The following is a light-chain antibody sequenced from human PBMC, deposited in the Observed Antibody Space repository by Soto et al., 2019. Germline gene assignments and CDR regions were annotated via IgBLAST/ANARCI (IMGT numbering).Light chain of an antibody. CDR1: QSVSSY. V-gene: IGKV3-11*01. CDR3: QQRSNWPWT. J-gene: IGKJ1*01. Sequence: IFFTPYPSTLSFSPWEIATLSSRASQSVSSYLAWYQQKPGQAPRLLIYDASNRATGIPARFSGSGSATDFTLTISSLEPEDFAFYYCQQRSNWPWTFGQGTKVDIK. CDR2: DAS.